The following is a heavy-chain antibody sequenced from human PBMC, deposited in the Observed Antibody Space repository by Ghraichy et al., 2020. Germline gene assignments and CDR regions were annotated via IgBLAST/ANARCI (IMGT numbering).Heavy chain of an antibody. J-gene: IGHJ3*02. Sequence: GGSLRLSCAASGFTFSSYAMHWVRQAPGKGLEWVAVISYDGSNKYYADSVKGRFTISRDNSKNTLYLQMNSLRAEDTAVYYCARDTRRYTPDGFDAFDIWGQGTMVTVSS. CDR1: GFTFSSYA. D-gene: IGHD1-1*01. CDR2: ISYDGSNK. V-gene: IGHV3-30*04. CDR3: ARDTRRYTPDGFDAFDI.